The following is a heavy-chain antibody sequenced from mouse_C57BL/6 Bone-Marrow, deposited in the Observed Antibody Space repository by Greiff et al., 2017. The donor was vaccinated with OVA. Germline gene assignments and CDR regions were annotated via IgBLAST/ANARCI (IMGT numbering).Heavy chain of an antibody. CDR2: IDPETGGT. V-gene: IGHV1-15*01. CDR1: GYTFTDYE. Sequence: QVQLQQSGAELVRPGASVTLSCKASGYTFTDYEMHWVKQTPVHGLEWIGAIDPETGGTAYNQKFKGKAILTADKSSSTAYMELRSLTSEDSAFYDCTRYRYYYGSPWFAYWGQGTLVTVSA. D-gene: IGHD1-1*01. CDR3: TRYRYYYGSPWFAY. J-gene: IGHJ3*01.